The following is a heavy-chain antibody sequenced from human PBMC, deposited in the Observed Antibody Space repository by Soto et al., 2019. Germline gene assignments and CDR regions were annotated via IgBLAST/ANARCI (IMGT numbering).Heavy chain of an antibody. CDR2: IYYSGST. V-gene: IGHV4-31*03. J-gene: IGHJ3*02. D-gene: IGHD3-3*01. CDR1: GGSIRSGGFY. CDR3: ASIYRVHAFDI. Sequence: SETLSLTCSVSGGSIRSGGFYWNWIRQHPGKGLEWIGNIYYSGSTYYNPSLKSRVTISVDTSKNQFSLKMSSVTAADTALYFCASIYRVHAFDIWGQGTLVTVSS.